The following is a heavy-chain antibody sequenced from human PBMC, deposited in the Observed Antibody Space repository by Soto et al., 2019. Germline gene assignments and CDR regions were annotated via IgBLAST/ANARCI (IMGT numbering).Heavy chain of an antibody. Sequence: QVQLVQSGAEVKKPGSSVTVSCKASGGTFSSYTISWVRQAPGQGLEWMGGIIPIFGTANYAQKCQGRVTITADEATSTADMELSSPRSEDTAVYYCARGNHRWLQLWYFDLWGRGTLVTVSS. V-gene: IGHV1-69*12. CDR2: IIPIFGTA. CDR1: GGTFSSYT. J-gene: IGHJ2*01. CDR3: ARGNHRWLQLWYFDL. D-gene: IGHD5-12*01.